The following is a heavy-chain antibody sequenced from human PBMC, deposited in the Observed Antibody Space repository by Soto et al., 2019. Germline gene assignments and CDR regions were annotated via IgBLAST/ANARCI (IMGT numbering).Heavy chain of an antibody. CDR3: ARGGRRSPGMDV. CDR1: GGSISSGGYY. CDR2: IYYSGST. Sequence: QVQLQESGPGLVKPSQTLSLTCTVSGGSISSGGYYWSWIRQHPGKGLEWIGYIYYSGSTYYNPSRKSRVTXXVXPSKNQFSLKLSSVTAADTAVYYCARGGRRSPGMDVWGQGTTVTVSS. J-gene: IGHJ6*02. V-gene: IGHV4-31*03.